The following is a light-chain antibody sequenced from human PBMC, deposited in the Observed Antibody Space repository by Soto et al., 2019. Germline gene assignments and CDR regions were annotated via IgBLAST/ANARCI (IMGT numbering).Light chain of an antibody. CDR2: GAS. CDR3: QQYNNWPPWT. J-gene: IGKJ1*01. Sequence: EIVMTQSPATLSVSPGERVTLSCRASQSVSSNLAWYQQKPGQAPRLLIYGASTRATGIPARFSGSGSGTEFTLTNSSLQSEDFAVYYCQQYNNWPPWTFGQGTKVEIK. CDR1: QSVSSN. V-gene: IGKV3-15*01.